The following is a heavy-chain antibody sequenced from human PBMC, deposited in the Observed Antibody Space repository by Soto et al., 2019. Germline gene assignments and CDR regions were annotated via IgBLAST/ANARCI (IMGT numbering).Heavy chain of an antibody. D-gene: IGHD1-1*01. V-gene: IGHV4-31*03. Sequence: TLSLTCSVSGGSISTVGHYWTWIRQPPGKGLEWIGSIYHTGSTYYSKSLRSRLTMSVDTSKSQFSLRLSSVTAADTAVYYCARATGTLRSRNCDYWGQGSLVTVSS. CDR3: ARATGTLRSRNCDY. J-gene: IGHJ4*02. CDR2: IYHTGST. CDR1: GGSISTVGHY.